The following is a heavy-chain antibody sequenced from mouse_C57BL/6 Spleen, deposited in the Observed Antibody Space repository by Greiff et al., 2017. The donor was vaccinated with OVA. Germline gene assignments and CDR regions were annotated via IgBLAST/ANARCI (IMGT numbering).Heavy chain of an antibody. CDR3: TREGTNYDSAWFAY. D-gene: IGHD2-4*01. CDR1: GYTFTDYE. Sequence: QVQLQQSGAELVRPGASVTLSCKASGYTFTDYEMHWVKQTPVHGLEWIGAIDPETGGTAYNQKFKGKAILTADKSSSTAYMELRSLTSEDSAVYYWTREGTNYDSAWFAYWGQGTLVTVSA. J-gene: IGHJ3*01. V-gene: IGHV1-15*01. CDR2: IDPETGGT.